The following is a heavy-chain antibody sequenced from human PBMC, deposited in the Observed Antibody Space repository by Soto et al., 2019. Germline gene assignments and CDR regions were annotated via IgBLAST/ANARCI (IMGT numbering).Heavy chain of an antibody. CDR2: IIPIFGTA. CDR3: ARVRVRFLEWLGSEG. J-gene: IGHJ4*02. V-gene: IGHV1-69*12. D-gene: IGHD3-3*01. Sequence: QVQLVQSGAEVKKPGSSVKVSCKASGGTFSSYAFSWVRQAPGQGLEWMGGIIPIFGTANYAQKFQGRVTITADESKSTAYMELSSLRSEDTAVYYCARVRVRFLEWLGSEGWGQGPLVTVSS. CDR1: GGTFSSYA.